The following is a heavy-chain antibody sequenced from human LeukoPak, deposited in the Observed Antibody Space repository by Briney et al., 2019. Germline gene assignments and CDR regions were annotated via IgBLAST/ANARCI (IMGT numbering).Heavy chain of an antibody. D-gene: IGHD5-18*01. Sequence: SETLSLTCTVSGGSISSSSYYWGWIRQPPGKGLEWIGSIYYSGSTYYNPSLKSRVTISVDTSKNQFSLKLSPVTAADTAVYYCASDNGVAVDTAMARDWGQGTLVTVSS. CDR3: ASDNGVAVDTAMARD. J-gene: IGHJ4*02. V-gene: IGHV4-39*07. CDR2: IYYSGST. CDR1: GGSISSSSYY.